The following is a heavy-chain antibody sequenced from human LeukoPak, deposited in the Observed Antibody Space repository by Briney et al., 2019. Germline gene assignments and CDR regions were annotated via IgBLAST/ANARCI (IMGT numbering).Heavy chain of an antibody. CDR1: GYTFTGYY. CDR3: ARDGDSGYDSTDY. J-gene: IGHJ4*02. Sequence: ASVKVSCKASGYTFTGYYMHWVRQAPGQGLEWMGWMNPNSGNTGYAQKFQGRVTITRNTSISTAYMELSSLRSEGTAVYYCARDGDSGYDSTDYWGQGTLVTVSS. D-gene: IGHD5-12*01. CDR2: MNPNSGNT. V-gene: IGHV1-8*03.